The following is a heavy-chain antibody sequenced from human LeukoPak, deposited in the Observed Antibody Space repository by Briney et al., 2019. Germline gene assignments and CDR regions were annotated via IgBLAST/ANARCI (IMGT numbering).Heavy chain of an antibody. J-gene: IGHJ3*02. Sequence: ASVKVSCKASGYTFTSYGISWVRQAPGQGLEWMGWISAYNGNTNYAQKLQGRVTMTTDTSTSIAYMELRSLRSDDTAVYYCARDRRICSSTSCYTAAFDIWGQGTMVTVSS. CDR1: GYTFTSYG. V-gene: IGHV1-18*01. CDR3: ARDRRICSSTSCYTAAFDI. D-gene: IGHD2-2*02. CDR2: ISAYNGNT.